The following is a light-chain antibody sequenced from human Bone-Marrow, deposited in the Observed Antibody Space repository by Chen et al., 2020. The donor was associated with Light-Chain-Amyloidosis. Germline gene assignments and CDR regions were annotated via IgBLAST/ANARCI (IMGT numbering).Light chain of an antibody. J-gene: IGKJ2*01. Sequence: DIVMTQSPDSLAVSLGERATTNCKSSESLLYRSNNKNYLGWYQQKPGHSPKLLMYWASTRESGVPDRFSGSGSGTDFTLTISSLQAEDVAVYYCQQYYSTPYTFGQGTKLEIQ. V-gene: IGKV4-1*01. CDR3: QQYYSTPYT. CDR2: WAS. CDR1: ESLLYRSNNKNY.